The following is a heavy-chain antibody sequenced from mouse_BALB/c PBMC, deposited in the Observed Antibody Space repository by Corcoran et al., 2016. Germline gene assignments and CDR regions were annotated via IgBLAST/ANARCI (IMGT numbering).Heavy chain of an antibody. V-gene: IGHV1S136*01. D-gene: IGHD1-1*01. CDR3: YYRFAD. CDR1: GNTFTSYV. CDR2: INPYNDDT. Sequence: EVQLQQSGPELVKPGASVKMSCKASGNTFTSYVMHWVKEKPGQGPEWIGSINPYNDDTKYNEKFKDKATLTSDKSSSTAYMELNRLTSEDSAVYYCYYRFADWGQGTLVTVSA. J-gene: IGHJ3*01.